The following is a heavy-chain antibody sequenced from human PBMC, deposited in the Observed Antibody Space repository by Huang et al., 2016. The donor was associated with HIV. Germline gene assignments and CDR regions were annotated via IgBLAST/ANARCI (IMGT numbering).Heavy chain of an antibody. CDR1: GLVFSDHY. CDR2: IRLSGTTI. Sequence: QVQLVESGGGLVKPGGSLRLSCAASGLVFSDHYMNWIRQAPGKGLEWISYIRLSGTTIRYADSVKGRGTISRDNAKKALFLEMNSLRVEDTAVYYCARRMAGWDDVFDMWGQGTMVTVSS. J-gene: IGHJ3*02. V-gene: IGHV3-11*01. D-gene: IGHD6-19*01. CDR3: ARRMAGWDDVFDM.